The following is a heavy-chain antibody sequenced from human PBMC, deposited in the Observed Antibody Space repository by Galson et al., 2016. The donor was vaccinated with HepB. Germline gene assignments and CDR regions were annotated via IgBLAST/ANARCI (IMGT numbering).Heavy chain of an antibody. V-gene: IGHV3-21*01. Sequence: SLRLSCAASGFTFSSYSMNWVRQAPGKGLEWVSSISSSSSYIYYADSVKGRFTISRDNAKTSRYLQMNSLRAEDTAVYYCARGLLCSGEFSYGMDVWGQGTTVTVSS. CDR2: ISSSSSYI. CDR1: GFTFSSYS. J-gene: IGHJ6*02. D-gene: IGHD3-10*01. CDR3: ARGLLCSGEFSYGMDV.